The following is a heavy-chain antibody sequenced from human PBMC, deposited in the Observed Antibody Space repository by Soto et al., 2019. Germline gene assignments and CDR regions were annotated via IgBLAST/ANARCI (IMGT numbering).Heavy chain of an antibody. J-gene: IGHJ4*02. CDR1: GYTFTSYG. Sequence: VASVKVSCKASGYTFTSYGISWVRQAPGQGLEWMGWISAYNGNTNYAQKLQGRVTMTTDTSTSTAYMELRSLRSDDTAVYYCARGEANYDILTGPEYWGQGTLVTVSS. V-gene: IGHV1-18*01. D-gene: IGHD3-9*01. CDR3: ARGEANYDILTGPEY. CDR2: ISAYNGNT.